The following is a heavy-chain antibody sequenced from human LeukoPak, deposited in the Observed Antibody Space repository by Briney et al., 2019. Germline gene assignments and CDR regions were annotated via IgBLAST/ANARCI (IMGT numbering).Heavy chain of an antibody. CDR1: GGTFSSYA. D-gene: IGHD3-22*01. J-gene: IGHJ4*02. CDR2: IIPIFGTA. Sequence: ASVKVSCKASGGTFSSYAISWVRQAPGQGLEWMGGIIPIFGTANYAQKFQGRVTITTDESTSTAYMALSSLRSEDTAVYYCARVVRDSSGYVPHYFDYWGQGTLVTVSS. V-gene: IGHV1-69*05. CDR3: ARVVRDSSGYVPHYFDY.